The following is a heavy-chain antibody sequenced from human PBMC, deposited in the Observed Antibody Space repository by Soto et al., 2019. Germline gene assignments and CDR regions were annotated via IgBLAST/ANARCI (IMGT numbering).Heavy chain of an antibody. Sequence: SETLSLTCTVSGGSISSGGYYWSWIRQHPGKGLEWIGYIYYSGSTYYNPSLKSRVTISVDTPKNQFSLKLSSVTAADTAVYYCARDKSDSKGPGSGRWFDPWGQGTLVTVS. CDR2: IYYSGST. J-gene: IGHJ5*02. CDR1: GGSISSGGYY. CDR3: ARDKSDSKGPGSGRWFDP. V-gene: IGHV4-31*03. D-gene: IGHD3-22*01.